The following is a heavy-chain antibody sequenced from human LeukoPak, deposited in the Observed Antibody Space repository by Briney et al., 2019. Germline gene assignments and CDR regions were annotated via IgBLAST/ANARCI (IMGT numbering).Heavy chain of an antibody. CDR3: AKIYSYGRQNYFDY. CDR2: ISWNSGSL. J-gene: IGHJ4*02. CDR1: GFTFDDYA. Sequence: PGRSLRLSCAASGFTFDDYAMHWVRQAPGKGLEWVSGISWNSGSLGYADSVKGRFTISRDNAKNSLYLQMNSLRAEDTALYYCAKIYSYGRQNYFDYWGQGTLVTVSS. D-gene: IGHD5-18*01. V-gene: IGHV3-9*01.